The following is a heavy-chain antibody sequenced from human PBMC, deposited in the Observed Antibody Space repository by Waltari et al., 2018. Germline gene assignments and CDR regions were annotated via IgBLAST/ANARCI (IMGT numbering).Heavy chain of an antibody. D-gene: IGHD3-3*01. J-gene: IGHJ6*02. Sequence: EVQVQESGGDLVQSGGSLRLSCAVSGFPFSGNALSWVRRTSGKGLEWVSGIDGSGVYTYYADPVRGRFTISRDNSKNTLYLQMSSLRADDTAVYYCARFVGVRGSSHMMDVWGQGTTVIVSS. CDR1: GFPFSGNA. V-gene: IGHV3-23*01. CDR3: ARFVGVRGSSHMMDV. CDR2: IDGSGVYT.